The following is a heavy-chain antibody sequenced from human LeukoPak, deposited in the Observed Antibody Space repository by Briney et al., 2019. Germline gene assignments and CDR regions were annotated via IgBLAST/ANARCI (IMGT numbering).Heavy chain of an antibody. Sequence: PGGSLRLSCAASGFTFSSYGMHWVRQAPGKGLEWVAVISYDGSNKYYADSVKGRFTISRDNSKNTLYLQMNSLRAEDTAVYYCAKDLERYCSSTSCYYPDYWGQGTPVTVSS. CDR1: GFTFSSYG. D-gene: IGHD2-2*01. J-gene: IGHJ4*02. V-gene: IGHV3-30*18. CDR3: AKDLERYCSSTSCYYPDY. CDR2: ISYDGSNK.